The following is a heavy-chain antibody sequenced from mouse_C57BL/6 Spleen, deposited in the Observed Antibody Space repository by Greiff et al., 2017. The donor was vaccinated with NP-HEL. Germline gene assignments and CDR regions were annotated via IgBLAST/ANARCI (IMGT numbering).Heavy chain of an antibody. V-gene: IGHV1-52*01. J-gene: IGHJ2*01. CDR3: ARHGLSRVYYFDY. CDR1: GYTFTSYW. Sequence: QVQLHQPGAELVRPGSSVKLSCKASGYTFTSYWMHWVKQRPIQGLEWIGNIDPSDSETHYNQKFKDKATLTVDKSSSTAYMQLSSLTSEDSAVYYCARHGLSRVYYFDYWGQGTTLTVSS. CDR2: IDPSDSET.